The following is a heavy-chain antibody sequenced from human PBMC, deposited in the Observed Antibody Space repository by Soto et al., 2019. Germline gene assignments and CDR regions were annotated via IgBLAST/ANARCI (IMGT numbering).Heavy chain of an antibody. V-gene: IGHV4-34*01. D-gene: IGHD3-3*01. J-gene: IGHJ4*02. CDR1: GGSFSGFY. CDR3: ARGITIFGVVTPPP. CDR2: INHSGST. Sequence: SETPFLTCPVYGGSFSGFYWGWVRQPPGKGLEWIGEINHSGSTNYNPSLKSRVTISVDTSKNQFSLKLSSVTAADTAVYYCARGITIFGVVTPPPWGQGTLVTVSS.